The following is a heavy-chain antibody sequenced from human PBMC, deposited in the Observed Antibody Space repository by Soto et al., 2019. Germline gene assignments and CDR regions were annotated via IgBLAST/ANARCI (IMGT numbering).Heavy chain of an antibody. CDR3: EREYSYGSGTYFDY. V-gene: IGHV1-69*01. Sequence: QVQLVQSGAEVKKPGSSVKVSCKAAGGSFASYAITWLRQAPGQGLEWMGGIIPLFNTTTYAQKFQDRVTITADEATNTAYMQLSSLRSEDTAVYYGEREYSYGSGTYFDYWGQGTLVIVSS. D-gene: IGHD3-10*01. CDR1: GGSFASYA. CDR2: IIPLFNTT. J-gene: IGHJ4*02.